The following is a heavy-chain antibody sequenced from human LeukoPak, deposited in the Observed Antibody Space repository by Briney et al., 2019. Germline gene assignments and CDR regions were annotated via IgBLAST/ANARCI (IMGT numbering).Heavy chain of an antibody. CDR2: MYSGGST. D-gene: IGHD2-21*01. V-gene: IGHV3-53*01. CDR1: GFTVSSNY. Sequence: GGSLRLSCAASGFTVSSNYMSWVRQAPGKGLEWVSVMYSGGSTYYADSVKGRFTISRDNSKNTLYLQMNSLRAEDAAVYYRARVRWQQVIAGLDYWGQGTLVTVSS. J-gene: IGHJ4*02. CDR3: ARVRWQQVIAGLDY.